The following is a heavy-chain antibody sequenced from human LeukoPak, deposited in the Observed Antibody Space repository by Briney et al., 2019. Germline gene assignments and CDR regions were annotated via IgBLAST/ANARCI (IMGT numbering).Heavy chain of an antibody. D-gene: IGHD6-19*01. V-gene: IGHV3-30*18. CDR1: GFTLSSYW. Sequence: AGSLRLSCAASGFTLSSYWMHWVRQAPGKGLEWVADMSYGGTNKYYADSVKGRFTISRDNSKSTLFLQKNSLRTENTAVYYCAKKTAGVFDYWGRGTLVTVSS. CDR3: AKKTAGVFDY. J-gene: IGHJ4*02. CDR2: MSYGGTNK.